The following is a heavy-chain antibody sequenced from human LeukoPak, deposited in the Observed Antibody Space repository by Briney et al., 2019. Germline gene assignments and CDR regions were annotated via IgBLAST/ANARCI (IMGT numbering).Heavy chain of an antibody. CDR3: ARYRGGDVSFDY. CDR2: IYYSGST. Sequence: SETLSLTCTVSGGSISSGDYYWSWIRQPPGKGLEWIGYIYYSGSTYYNPSLKNRVTISVDTSKNQFSLKLTSVTAADTAVYYCARYRGGDVSFDYWGQGTLVTVSS. D-gene: IGHD2-21*01. J-gene: IGHJ4*02. V-gene: IGHV4-30-4*08. CDR1: GGSISSGDYY.